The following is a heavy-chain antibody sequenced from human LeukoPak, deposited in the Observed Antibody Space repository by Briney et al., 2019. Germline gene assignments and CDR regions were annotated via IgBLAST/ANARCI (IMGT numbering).Heavy chain of an antibody. CDR2: IYYSGNT. D-gene: IGHD6-19*01. CDR3: ARQGDSGWYYFDY. Sequence: PSETLSLTCTVSGDSISSGGYYWSWIRQHPGKGLEWIGYIYYSGNTYYNPSLKSRITFSVDTSKNQFSLGLSSVTAADTAAYYCARQGDSGWYYFDYWGQGTLVTVSS. V-gene: IGHV4-31*03. CDR1: GDSISSGGYY. J-gene: IGHJ4*02.